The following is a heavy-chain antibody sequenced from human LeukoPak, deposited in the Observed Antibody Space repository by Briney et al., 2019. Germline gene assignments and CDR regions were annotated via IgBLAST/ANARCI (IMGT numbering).Heavy chain of an antibody. V-gene: IGHV3-30*18. CDR1: GFTFSNYG. D-gene: IGHD6-6*01. CDR3: AKDDVAAFATGYMDV. CDR2: ISYDGINE. Sequence: GRSLRLSCEVSGFTFSNYGMNWVRQAPGKGGEWVAVISYDGINEYYVDSVKGRLTISRDKSKNTVYMQMNGLRDDDTAVYYCAKDDVAAFATGYMDVWGKGTTVTVSS. J-gene: IGHJ6*03.